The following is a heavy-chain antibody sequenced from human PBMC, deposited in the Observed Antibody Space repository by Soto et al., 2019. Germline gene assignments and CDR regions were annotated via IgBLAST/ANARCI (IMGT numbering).Heavy chain of an antibody. V-gene: IGHV3-23*01. Sequence: SLRLSCAASGFTVSSNYMSWVRQAPGKGLEWVSSISGSGANTYYTDSVKGRFTISRDNSKNTLYLQMNSLRAEDTAVYYCAKSGWAGPSDYWGQGTLVTVS. CDR1: GFTVSSNY. D-gene: IGHD1-26*01. J-gene: IGHJ4*02. CDR2: ISGSGANT. CDR3: AKSGWAGPSDY.